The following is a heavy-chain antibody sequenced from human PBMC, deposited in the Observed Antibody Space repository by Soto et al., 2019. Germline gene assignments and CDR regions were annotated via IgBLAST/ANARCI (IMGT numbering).Heavy chain of an antibody. CDR1: GASNSSYY. D-gene: IGHD5-18*01. J-gene: IGHJ2*01. CDR3: ARATAMDYWYFDL. Sequence: SETLSLTCTVSGASNSSYYWSWIRQSPGKGLEWIGYISYSGSTSYNPSLKSRVTISVDTSKNQFSLKLSSVTAADTAVYYCARATAMDYWYFDLWGRCTLVT. V-gene: IGHV4-59*12. CDR2: ISYSGST.